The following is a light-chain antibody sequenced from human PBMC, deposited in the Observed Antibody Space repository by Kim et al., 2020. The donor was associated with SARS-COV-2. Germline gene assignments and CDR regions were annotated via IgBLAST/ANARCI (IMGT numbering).Light chain of an antibody. CDR2: DVT. V-gene: IGLV2-14*03. CDR1: SSDVGGHNY. CDR3: SSYTSTSTRVA. J-gene: IGLJ2*01. Sequence: QSALTQPASVSGSPGQSITISCTGTSSDVGGHNYVSWYQQHPAKAPKLMIYDVTKRPSGVSIRFSGSKSGNTASLTISGLQAEDEADYYCSSYTSTSTRVAFGRDQGDRP.